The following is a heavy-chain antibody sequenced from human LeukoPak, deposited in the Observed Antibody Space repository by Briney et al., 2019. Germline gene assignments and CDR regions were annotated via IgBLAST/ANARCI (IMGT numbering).Heavy chain of an antibody. CDR2: ISSDDTTI. Sequence: GSLRLSCVASGFTFSSYSMNWVRQPPGKGPEWVSYISSDDTTIYYADSVKGRFTISRDNAKNTLYLQMNSLRAEDTAVYYCARDNIAARHFDYWGQGTLVTVSS. J-gene: IGHJ4*02. D-gene: IGHD6-6*01. CDR3: ARDNIAARHFDY. CDR1: GFTFSSYS. V-gene: IGHV3-48*04.